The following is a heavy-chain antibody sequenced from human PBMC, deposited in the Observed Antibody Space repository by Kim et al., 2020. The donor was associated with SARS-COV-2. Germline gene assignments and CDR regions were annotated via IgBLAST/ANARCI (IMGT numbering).Heavy chain of an antibody. CDR3: ASKLAYCGGDCFRDY. D-gene: IGHD2-21*02. V-gene: IGHV4-34*01. CDR2: INHSGST. CDR1: GGSFSGYY. J-gene: IGHJ4*02. Sequence: SETLSLTCAVYGGSFSGYYWSWIRQPPGKGLEWIGEINHSGSTNYNPSLKSRVTISVDTSKNQFSLKLSSVTAADTAVYYCASKLAYCGGDCFRDYWGQGTLVTVSS.